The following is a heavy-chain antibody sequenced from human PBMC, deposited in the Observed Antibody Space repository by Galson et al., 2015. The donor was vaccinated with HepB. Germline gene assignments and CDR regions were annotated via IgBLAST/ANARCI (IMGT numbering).Heavy chain of an antibody. J-gene: IGHJ3*02. CDR3: ARRGGYYYGSGSYYNRNLDAFDI. Sequence: QSGAEVTKPGESLRISCKGSGYSFTSYWISWVRQMPGKGLEWMGRIDPSDSYTNYSPSFQGHVTISADKSISTAYLQWSSLKASDTAMYYCARRGGYYYGSGSYYNRNLDAFDIWGQGTMVTVSS. CDR1: GYSFTSYW. V-gene: IGHV5-10-1*01. D-gene: IGHD3-10*01. CDR2: IDPSDSYT.